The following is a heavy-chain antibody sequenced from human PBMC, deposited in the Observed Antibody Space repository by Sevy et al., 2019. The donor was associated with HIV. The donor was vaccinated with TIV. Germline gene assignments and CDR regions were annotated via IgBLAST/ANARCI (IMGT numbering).Heavy chain of an antibody. CDR2: IDYTGST. D-gene: IGHD3-10*01. V-gene: IGHV4-59*08. CDR3: ARHEAGSGTYYNLIEY. J-gene: IGHJ4*02. Sequence: SETLSLTCAVSGGSISGYYWSWIRQPPGKGLEWIGYIDYTGSTNYSPSLKSRVTISVDTSKSQFSLKRNSVTAADTASYYCARHEAGSGTYYNLIEYWGQGTLVTVSS. CDR1: GGSISGYY.